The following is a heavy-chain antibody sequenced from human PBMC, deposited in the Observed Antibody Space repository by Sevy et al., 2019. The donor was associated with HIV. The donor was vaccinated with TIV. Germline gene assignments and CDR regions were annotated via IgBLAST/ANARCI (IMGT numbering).Heavy chain of an antibody. V-gene: IGHV3-33*01. CDR2: IWFDGSNT. Sequence: GGSLRLSCAASGFTFSSFGMHWVRQAPGKGLEWVAVIWFDGSNTYDADSVKGRFTISRDIAKNTLHLQMNSLRAEDTAVYYCASDLEFYDSGDYGPAFMPDFWGHRTLVTVSS. CDR3: ASDLEFYDSGDYGPAFMPDF. CDR1: GFTFSSFG. J-gene: IGHJ4*01. D-gene: IGHD4-17*01.